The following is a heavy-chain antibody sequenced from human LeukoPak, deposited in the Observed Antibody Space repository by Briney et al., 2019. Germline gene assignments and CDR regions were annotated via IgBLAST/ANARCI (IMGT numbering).Heavy chain of an antibody. CDR2: ISWNSGSI. D-gene: IGHD1-26*01. V-gene: IGHV3-9*01. CDR1: GLTFDDYA. Sequence: GGSLRLSCAASGLTFDDYAMHWVRQAPGKGLEWVSGISWNSGSIGYADSVKGRFTISSDNAKNSLYLQMNSLRAEDTALYYCAKGEVGATPGAFDYWGQGTLVTVSS. CDR3: AKGEVGATPGAFDY. J-gene: IGHJ4*02.